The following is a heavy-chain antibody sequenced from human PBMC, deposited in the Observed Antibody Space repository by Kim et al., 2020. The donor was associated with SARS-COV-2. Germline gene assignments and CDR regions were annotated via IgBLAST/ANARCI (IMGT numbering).Heavy chain of an antibody. D-gene: IGHD3-9*01. Sequence: ASVKVSCKASGYTFISYDINWVRQAPGQRLEWMGWMNPNTDNAAYAQQFQGRVTMTRNISTSTAFMDLSGLRFEDTAIYYCARGPGYYDILTGSRGGMDVWGQGTTVTVSS. CDR2: MNPNTDNA. CDR3: ARGPGYYDILTGSRGGMDV. J-gene: IGHJ6*01. V-gene: IGHV1-8*01. CDR1: GYTFISYD.